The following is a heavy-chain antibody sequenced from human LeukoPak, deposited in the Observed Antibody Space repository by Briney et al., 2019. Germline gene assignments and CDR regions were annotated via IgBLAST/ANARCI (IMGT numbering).Heavy chain of an antibody. V-gene: IGHV7-4-1*02. Sequence: ASVKVSCKASEYTFTSYAMNWVRQAPGQGLEWMGWINTNTGNPTYAQGFTGRFVFSLDTSVSTAYLQISSLKAEDTAVYYCARNPPLGYCSSTSCYDYYYYGMDVWGQGTTVTVSS. CDR2: INTNTGNP. CDR1: EYTFTSYA. CDR3: ARNPPLGYCSSTSCYDYYYYGMDV. D-gene: IGHD2-2*01. J-gene: IGHJ6*02.